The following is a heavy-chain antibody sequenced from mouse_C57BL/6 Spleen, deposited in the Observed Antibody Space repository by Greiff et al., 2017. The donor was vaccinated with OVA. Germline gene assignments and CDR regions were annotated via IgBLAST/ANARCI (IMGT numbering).Heavy chain of an antibody. CDR3: AREGYYGRGYFDV. J-gene: IGHJ1*03. CDR2: ISSGSSTI. Sequence: EVQRVESGGGLVKPGGSLKLSCAASGFTFSDYGMHWVRQAPEKGLEWVAYISSGSSTIYYADTVKGRFTISRDNAKNTLFLQMTSLRSEDTAMYYCAREGYYGRGYFDVWGTGTTVTVSS. V-gene: IGHV5-17*01. CDR1: GFTFSDYG. D-gene: IGHD1-1*01.